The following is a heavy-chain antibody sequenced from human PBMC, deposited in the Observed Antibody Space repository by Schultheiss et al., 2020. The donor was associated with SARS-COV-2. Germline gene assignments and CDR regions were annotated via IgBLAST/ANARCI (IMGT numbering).Heavy chain of an antibody. CDR2: IYYSGST. D-gene: IGHD2-21*02. CDR1: GGSFSGYY. Sequence: GSLRLSCAVYGGSFSGYYWSWIRQPPGKGLEWIGYIYYSGSTNYNPSLKSRVTISVDTSKNQFSLKLSSVTAADTAVYYCARGRVTAIYYYYYGMDVWGQGTTVTVSS. J-gene: IGHJ6*02. CDR3: ARGRVTAIYYYYYGMDV. V-gene: IGHV4-34*01.